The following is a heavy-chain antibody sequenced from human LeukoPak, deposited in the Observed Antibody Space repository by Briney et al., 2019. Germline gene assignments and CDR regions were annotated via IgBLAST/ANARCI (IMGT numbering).Heavy chain of an antibody. CDR3: ARSDGYNYSFDY. J-gene: IGHJ4*02. V-gene: IGHV1-69*05. CDR2: VIPIFGTA. CDR1: GGTFSSYA. D-gene: IGHD5-24*01. Sequence: ASVKVSCKASGGTFSSYAISWVRQAPGQGLEWMGGVIPIFGTANYAQEFHGRVTITTGESTSTAYMELSSLRSEDTAVYYCARSDGYNYSFDYWGQGTLVTVSS.